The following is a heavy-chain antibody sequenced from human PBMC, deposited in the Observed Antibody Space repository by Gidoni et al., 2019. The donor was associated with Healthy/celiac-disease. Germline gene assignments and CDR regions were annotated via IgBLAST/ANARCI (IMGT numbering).Heavy chain of an antibody. CDR2: INPNSGGT. CDR1: GYTFTGYY. CDR3: ARVGKYYYGSGSYYTLDY. V-gene: IGHV1-2*02. J-gene: IGHJ4*02. D-gene: IGHD3-10*01. Sequence: QVQLVQSGAEVKKPGASVKVSCKASGYTFTGYYMHWVRQAPGQGLEWMGWINPNSGGTNYAQKFQGRVTMTRDTSISTAYMELSRVRSDDTAVYYCARVGKYYYGSGSYYTLDYWGQGTLVTVSS.